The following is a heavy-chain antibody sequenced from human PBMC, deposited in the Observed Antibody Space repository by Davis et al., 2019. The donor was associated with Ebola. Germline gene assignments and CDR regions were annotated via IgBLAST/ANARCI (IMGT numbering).Heavy chain of an antibody. CDR1: GFTVSSNY. D-gene: IGHD6-6*01. J-gene: IGHJ6*02. Sequence: GGSLRLSCAASGFTVSSNYMSWVRQAPGKGLEWVANIKQDGSEKYYVDSVKGRFTISRDNAKNSLYLQMNSLRAEDTAVYYCARGTIAARYYYYGMDVWGQGTTVTVSS. CDR2: IKQDGSEK. V-gene: IGHV3-7*01. CDR3: ARGTIAARYYYYGMDV.